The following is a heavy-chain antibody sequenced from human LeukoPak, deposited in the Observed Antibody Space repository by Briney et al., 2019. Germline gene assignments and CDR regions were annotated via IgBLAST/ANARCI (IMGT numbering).Heavy chain of an antibody. CDR1: GDSISSGGYH. J-gene: IGHJ5*02. Sequence: SETLSLTCTVSGDSISSGGYHWTWIRQHPGKGLERIGYISYSGSTYYNPSLKSRVNISMDTSKNQFSLSLTSVTAADTAVYYCARDYGDYFRWFDPWGQGTLVTVSS. V-gene: IGHV4-31*03. CDR3: ARDYGDYFRWFDP. D-gene: IGHD4-17*01. CDR2: ISYSGST.